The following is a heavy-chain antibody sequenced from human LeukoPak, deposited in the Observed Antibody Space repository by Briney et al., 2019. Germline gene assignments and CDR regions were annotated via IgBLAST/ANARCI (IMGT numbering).Heavy chain of an antibody. CDR1: GFTVSSHY. J-gene: IGHJ4*02. D-gene: IGHD1-1*01. Sequence: GGSLRLSCAASGFTVSSHYMTWVRQAPGRGLEWVSVIYRDGKTYYADSVKGRFTISRDNSRNTLYLQMNSLKTEDTAVYYCARGDTGDLAFDYWGQGTLVTVSS. CDR2: IYRDGKT. CDR3: ARGDTGDLAFDY. V-gene: IGHV3-66*02.